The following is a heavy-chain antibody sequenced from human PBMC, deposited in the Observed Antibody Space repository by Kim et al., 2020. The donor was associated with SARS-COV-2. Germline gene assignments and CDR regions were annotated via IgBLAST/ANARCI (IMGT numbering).Heavy chain of an antibody. V-gene: IGHV1-69*13. CDR1: GGTFSSYA. Sequence: SVKVSCKASGGTFSSYAISWVRQAPGQGLEWMGGIIPIFGTANYAQKFQGRVTITADASTSTAYMELSSLRSEDTAVYYCARGVAAARGWYYYYGMDVWGQGTTVTVSS. D-gene: IGHD6-13*01. CDR2: IIPIFGTA. CDR3: ARGVAAARGWYYYYGMDV. J-gene: IGHJ6*02.